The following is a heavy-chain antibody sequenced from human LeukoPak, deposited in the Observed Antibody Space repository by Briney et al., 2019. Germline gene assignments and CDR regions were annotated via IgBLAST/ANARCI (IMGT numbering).Heavy chain of an antibody. CDR1: GFTFSSYA. CDR2: ITTAGNT. V-gene: IGHV3-23*01. CDR3: AKYPTQDTAD. Sequence: GGSLGLSCVASGFTFSSYAMTWVRHAPGKRLEWVSLITTAGNTFYAGSVKGRFTVSRDNSKNTVYLQMNSLKAEDTAVYYCAKYPTQDTADWGQGTLVTVSS. J-gene: IGHJ4*02.